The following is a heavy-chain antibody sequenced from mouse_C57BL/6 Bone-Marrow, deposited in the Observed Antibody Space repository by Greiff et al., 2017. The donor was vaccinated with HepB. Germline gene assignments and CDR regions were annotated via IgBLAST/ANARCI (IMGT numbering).Heavy chain of an antibody. V-gene: IGHV6-6*01. CDR2: IRNKANNHAT. CDR1: GFTFSDAW. D-gene: IGHD3-3*01. J-gene: IGHJ1*03. CDR3: TRPGPGWYFDV. Sequence: EVQGVESGGGLVQPGGSMKLSCAASGFTFSDAWMDWVRQSPEKGLEWVAEIRNKANNHATYYAESVKGRFTISRDDSKSSVYLQMNSLRAEDTGIYYCTRPGPGWYFDVWGTGTTGTVSS.